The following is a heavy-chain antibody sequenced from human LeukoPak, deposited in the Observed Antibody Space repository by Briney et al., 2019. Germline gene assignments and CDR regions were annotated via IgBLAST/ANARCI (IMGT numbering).Heavy chain of an antibody. J-gene: IGHJ6*02. D-gene: IGHD3-3*01. CDR2: IYYSGST. CDR1: GGSISSSSYY. V-gene: IGHV4-39*01. CDR3: ARDRFWSGYYGFTDYYYGMDV. Sequence: SETLSLTCTVSGGSISSSSYYWGWIRQPPGKGLEWIGSIYYSGSTYYNPSLKSRVTISVDTSKNQFSLKLSSVTAADTAVCYCARDRFWSGYYGFTDYYYGMDVWGQGTTVTVSS.